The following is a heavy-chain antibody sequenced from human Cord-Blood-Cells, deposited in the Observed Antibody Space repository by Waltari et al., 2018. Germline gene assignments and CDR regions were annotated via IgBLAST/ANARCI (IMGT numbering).Heavy chain of an antibody. CDR1: GFTFSSYA. D-gene: IGHD4-4*01. CDR2: ISYDGSNK. J-gene: IGHJ4*02. V-gene: IGHV3-30-3*01. CDR3: ARDSSNYFDY. Sequence: QVQLVESGGGVVQPGRSLRLSCAASGFTFSSYAMHWVRQAPGTGLEWVAVISYDGSNKYYADSVKGRFTISRDNSKNTLYLQMNSLRAEDTVVYYCARDSSNYFDYWGQGTLVTVSS.